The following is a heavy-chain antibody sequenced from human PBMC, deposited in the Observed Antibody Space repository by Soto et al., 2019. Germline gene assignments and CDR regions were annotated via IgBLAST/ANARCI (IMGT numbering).Heavy chain of an antibody. J-gene: IGHJ3*02. D-gene: IGHD3-22*01. CDR1: GFTFSSYS. CDR3: ATKTYYYEGALDI. CDR2: ISSSSSYI. V-gene: IGHV3-21*01. Sequence: EVQLVETGGGLAKPGVSLRLSCAASGFTFSSYSMNWVRQAPGKGLEWVSSISSSSSYIYYADSVKGRFTISRDNAKNSLYLQMNSLRAEDTAVYYCATKTYYYEGALDIWGHGTIVTVSS.